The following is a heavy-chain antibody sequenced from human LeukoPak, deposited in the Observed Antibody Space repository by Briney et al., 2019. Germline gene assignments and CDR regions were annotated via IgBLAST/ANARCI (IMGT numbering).Heavy chain of an antibody. CDR2: INARGDT. D-gene: IGHD2-2*01. Sequence: SETLSLTCAVYGWSFNDYYWNWIRQPPGKGLEWIGQINARGDTNFNPSLKSRVTISVDTSKNQFSLRLTSMIAADTAVYYCARGQVPAARGYNWFDPWGQGTLVTVSS. J-gene: IGHJ5*02. V-gene: IGHV4-34*01. CDR3: ARGQVPAARGYNWFDP. CDR1: GWSFNDYY.